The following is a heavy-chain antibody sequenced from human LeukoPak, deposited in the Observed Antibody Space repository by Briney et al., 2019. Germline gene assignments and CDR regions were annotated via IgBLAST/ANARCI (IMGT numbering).Heavy chain of an antibody. CDR2: IYTSGST. CDR1: GGSISSGSYY. CDR3: ARVVPAANYYYYMDV. D-gene: IGHD2-2*01. V-gene: IGHV4-61*02. J-gene: IGHJ6*03. Sequence: SETLSLTCTVSGGSISSGSYYWSWIRQPAGKTLEWIGRIYTSGSTNYNPSLKSRVTISVDTSKNQFSLKLSSVTAADTAVYYCARVVPAANYYYYMDVWGKGTTVTISS.